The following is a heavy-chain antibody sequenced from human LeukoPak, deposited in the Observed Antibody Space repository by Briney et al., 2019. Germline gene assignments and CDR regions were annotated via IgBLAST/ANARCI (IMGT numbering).Heavy chain of an antibody. Sequence: GGSLRLSCAASGFTFSSYEVNWVRQAPGKGLEWVSYISSSGSTIYYADSVKGRFTISRDNSKNTLYLQMNSLRAEDTAVYYCASGGGTSLGYSGYDYFDYWGQGTLVTVSS. CDR2: ISSSGSTI. J-gene: IGHJ4*02. D-gene: IGHD5-12*01. V-gene: IGHV3-48*03. CDR3: ASGGGTSLGYSGYDYFDY. CDR1: GFTFSSYE.